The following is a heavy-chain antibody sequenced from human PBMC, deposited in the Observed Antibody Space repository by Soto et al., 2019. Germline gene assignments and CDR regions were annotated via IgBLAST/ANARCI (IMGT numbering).Heavy chain of an antibody. D-gene: IGHD6-13*01. CDR2: ISAYNGNT. Sequence: ASVKVSCKASGYTFTSYGISWVRQAPGQGLEWMGWISAYNGNTNYAQKLQGRVTMTTETSTSTAYMKLRSLRSDDTAVYYCAGRPPGDGQQLVLDFAFDIWGQGTMVTVSS. CDR1: GYTFTSYG. V-gene: IGHV1-18*01. CDR3: AGRPPGDGQQLVLDFAFDI. J-gene: IGHJ3*02.